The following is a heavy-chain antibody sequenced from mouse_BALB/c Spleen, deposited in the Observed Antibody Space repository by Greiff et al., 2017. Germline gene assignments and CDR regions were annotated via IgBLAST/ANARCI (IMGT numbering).Heavy chain of an antibody. CDR3: ARDRDRDRYAHAMDY. V-gene: IGHV2-6-7*01. D-gene: IGHD2-14*01. J-gene: IGHJ4*01. CDR1: GFSLTGYG. Sequence: QVQLQQSGPGLVAPSQSLSITCTVSGFSLTGYGVNWVRQPPGKGLEWLGMIWGDGSTDYNSALKSRLSISKDNSKSQVFLKMNSLQTDDTARYYCARDRDRDRYAHAMDYWGQGTSVTVSS. CDR2: IWGDGST.